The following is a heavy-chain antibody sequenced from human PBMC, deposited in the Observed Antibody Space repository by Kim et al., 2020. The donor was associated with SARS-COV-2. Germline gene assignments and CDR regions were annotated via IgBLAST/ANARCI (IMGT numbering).Heavy chain of an antibody. Sequence: SETLSLTCTVSGGSISSGGYYWSWIRQHPGKGLEWIGYIYYSGSTYYNPSLKSRVTISVDTSKNQFSLKLSSVTAADTAVYYCARGPRVGYSYGYFHYGMDVWGQRTTVTVSS. CDR3: ARGPRVGYSYGYFHYGMDV. CDR1: GGSISSGGYY. CDR2: IYYSGST. V-gene: IGHV4-31*03. J-gene: IGHJ6*02. D-gene: IGHD5-18*01.